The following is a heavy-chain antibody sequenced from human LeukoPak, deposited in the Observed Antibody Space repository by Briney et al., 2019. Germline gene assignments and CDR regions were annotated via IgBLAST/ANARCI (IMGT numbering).Heavy chain of an antibody. CDR3: ARKHSSSRGGYFQH. Sequence: GGSLRLSCAASGFTFSSYAMSWVRQAPGKGLEWVSAISGSGGSTYYADSVKGRFTISRDNAKNSLYLQMNSLRAEDTAVYYCARKHSSSRGGYFQHWGQGTLVTVSS. D-gene: IGHD6-13*01. V-gene: IGHV3-23*01. CDR1: GFTFSSYA. J-gene: IGHJ1*01. CDR2: ISGSGGST.